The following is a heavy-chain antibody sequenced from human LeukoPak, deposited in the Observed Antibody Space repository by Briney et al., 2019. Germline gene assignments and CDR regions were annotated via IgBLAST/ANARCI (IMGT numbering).Heavy chain of an antibody. V-gene: IGHV1-69*13. CDR1: GGTFSSYA. CDR3: ATRRGKRGYSGYDSVGFDY. CDR2: ISPIFGTA. Sequence: SVKVSCKPSGGTFSSYAIIWVRQAPGQGLEWMGGISPIFGTANYAQKFQGRVTITADESTSTAYMKLSSLRSEDTAVYYCATRRGKRGYSGYDSVGFDYWGQGTLVTVSS. D-gene: IGHD5-12*01. J-gene: IGHJ4*02.